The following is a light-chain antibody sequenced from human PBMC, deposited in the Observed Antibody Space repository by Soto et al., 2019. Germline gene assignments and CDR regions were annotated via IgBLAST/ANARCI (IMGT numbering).Light chain of an antibody. CDR3: QQYGSSPPLP. CDR2: GAS. Sequence: EIVLTQSPGTLSLSPGERATLSCRASQSVSSSYLAWYQQKPGQAPRLLIYGASSRATGIPDRFSGSGSRTDFTLTISRLEPEDFAVYYCQQYGSSPPLPFGGGTKVEIK. J-gene: IGKJ4*01. V-gene: IGKV3-20*01. CDR1: QSVSSSY.